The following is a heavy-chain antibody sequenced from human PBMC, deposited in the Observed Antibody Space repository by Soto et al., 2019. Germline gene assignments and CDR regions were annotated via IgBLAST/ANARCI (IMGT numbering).Heavy chain of an antibody. CDR3: ARGKKNPNYYGSGSYYRVAYGMDV. Sequence: PSETLSLTCAVSGGSISSSGYSWSWIRQPPGKGLEWIGYIYHSGSTYYNPSLKSRVTISVDRSKNQFSLKLSSVTAADTAVYYCARGKKNPNYYGSGSYYRVAYGMDVWGQGTTVTVSS. CDR1: GGSISSSGYS. J-gene: IGHJ6*02. D-gene: IGHD3-10*01. V-gene: IGHV4-30-2*01. CDR2: IYHSGST.